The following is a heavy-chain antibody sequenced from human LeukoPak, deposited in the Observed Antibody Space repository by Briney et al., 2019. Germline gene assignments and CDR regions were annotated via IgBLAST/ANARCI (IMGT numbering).Heavy chain of an antibody. CDR3: AKDRTVGASYWYFDL. V-gene: IGHV3-23*01. CDR1: GFTFSSYA. D-gene: IGHD1-26*01. CDR2: ISSSGSGGNT. J-gene: IGHJ2*01. Sequence: GGSLRLSCAASGFTFSSYAMHWVRQAPGKGLEWVSGISSSGSGGNTYYADSVKGRFTISRGSSRNTLFLHMNTLRAEDTAIYYCAKDRTVGASYWYFDLWGRGTLVTVSS.